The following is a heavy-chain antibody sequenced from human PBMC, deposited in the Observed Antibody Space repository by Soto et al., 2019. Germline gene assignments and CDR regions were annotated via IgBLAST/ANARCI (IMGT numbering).Heavy chain of an antibody. CDR1: GFTFSSYA. CDR3: ARDLYRRQQWLSPYYFDY. V-gene: IGHV3-30-3*01. J-gene: IGHJ4*02. D-gene: IGHD6-19*01. CDR2: ISYDGSNK. Sequence: QVQLVESGGGVVQPGRSLRLSCAASGFTFSSYAMHWVRQAPGKGLEWVAVISYDGSNKYYADSVKSRFTISRDNSKNTLYLQMNSLRAEDTAVYYCARDLYRRQQWLSPYYFDYWGQGTLVTVSS.